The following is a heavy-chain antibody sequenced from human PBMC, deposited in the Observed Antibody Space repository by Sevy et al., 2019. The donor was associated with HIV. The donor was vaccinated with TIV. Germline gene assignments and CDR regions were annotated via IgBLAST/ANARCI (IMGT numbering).Heavy chain of an antibody. J-gene: IGHJ4*02. V-gene: IGHV3-15*07. D-gene: IGHD1-26*01. CDR1: GFSFINAW. Sequence: GGSLRLSCAASGFSFINAWMNWVRRAPGKGLEWVGRRRSKADGGAADYAAPVKGRFIISRDDSENTLYLQMNSLRTEDTAIYYCTTVLGWEGTSDYWGQGTLVTVSS. CDR3: TTVLGWEGTSDY. CDR2: RRSKADGGAA.